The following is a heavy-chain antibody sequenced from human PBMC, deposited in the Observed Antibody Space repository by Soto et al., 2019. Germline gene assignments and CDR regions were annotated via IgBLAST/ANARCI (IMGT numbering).Heavy chain of an antibody. Sequence: GESLKISCAASGFTFSSYAMSWVRQAPGKGLEWVSAISGSGGSTYYADSVKGRFTISRDNSKNTLYLQMNSLRAEDTAVYYCAKVGYYYDSSGYLISDAFDIWGQGTMVTVSS. CDR2: ISGSGGST. V-gene: IGHV3-23*01. D-gene: IGHD3-22*01. J-gene: IGHJ3*02. CDR1: GFTFSSYA. CDR3: AKVGYYYDSSGYLISDAFDI.